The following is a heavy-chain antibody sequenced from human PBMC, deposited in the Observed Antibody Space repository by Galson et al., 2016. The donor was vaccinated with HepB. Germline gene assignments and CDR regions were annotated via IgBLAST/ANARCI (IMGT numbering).Heavy chain of an antibody. J-gene: IGHJ4*02. CDR1: GFTFSTYA. CDR3: ATVLVKAVAFDS. V-gene: IGHV3-23*01. CDR2: ISGSGDTT. Sequence: SLRLSCAASGFTFSTYAMSWVRQAPGKGLEWVSLISGSGDTTYYAGSVRGRVVNSRDNSKNTLYRQMNSLRAEATAVYYWATVLVKAVAFDSGGQGTLVTVSS. D-gene: IGHD6-19*01.